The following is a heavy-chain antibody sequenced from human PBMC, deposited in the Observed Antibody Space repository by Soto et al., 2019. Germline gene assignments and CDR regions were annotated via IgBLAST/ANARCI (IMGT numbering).Heavy chain of an antibody. D-gene: IGHD5-12*01. CDR2: IYYSGST. CDR1: GGSISSYY. CDR3: ARRQMATIFGMDV. V-gene: IGHV4-59*01. J-gene: IGHJ6*02. Sequence: KPSETLSLTCTVSGGSISSYYWSWIRQPPGKGLEWIGYIYYSGSTNYNPSLKSRVTISVDTSKNQFSLKLSSVTAADTAVYYCARRQMATIFGMDVWGQGTTVTVSS.